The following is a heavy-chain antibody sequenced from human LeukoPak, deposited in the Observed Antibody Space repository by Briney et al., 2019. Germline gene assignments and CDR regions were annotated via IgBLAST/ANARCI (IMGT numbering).Heavy chain of an antibody. Sequence: TGGSLRLSCAASGFTSSGYAMNWVRQAPGKGLEWVSHIYSSDTTYADSVKGRFTISRDNAKNSLYLQMNSLRDEDTAVYYCARDLHYAFDIWGQGTMVTASS. CDR2: IYSSDTT. D-gene: IGHD3-10*01. J-gene: IGHJ3*02. CDR1: GFTSSGYA. V-gene: IGHV3-48*02. CDR3: ARDLHYAFDI.